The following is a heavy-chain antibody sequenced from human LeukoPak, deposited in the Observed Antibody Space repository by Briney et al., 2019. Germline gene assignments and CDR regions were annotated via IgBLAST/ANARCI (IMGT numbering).Heavy chain of an antibody. Sequence: SQTLSLTCAISGDSVSNKNTAWNWLRQSPSRGLEWLGRIYYRSKWYSDYAVSVKGRITINPDTSKNQFSLLLNSVTPEDTAVYFCGRAEHDWGSDYWGQGTLVTVSS. V-gene: IGHV6-1*01. D-gene: IGHD3-9*01. CDR3: GRAEHDWGSDY. CDR2: IYYRSKWYS. CDR1: GDSVSNKNTA. J-gene: IGHJ4*02.